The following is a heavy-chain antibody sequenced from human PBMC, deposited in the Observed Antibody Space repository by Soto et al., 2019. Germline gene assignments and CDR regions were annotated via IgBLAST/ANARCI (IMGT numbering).Heavy chain of an antibody. CDR2: IYHSGST. CDR1: GGSISGSNW. J-gene: IGHJ4*02. V-gene: IGHV4-4*02. Sequence: VQLQESGPGLVTPSGTLSLTCAVSGGSISGSNWWSWVRQPPGKGLEWIGEIYHSGSTNYNSSFKSRVTISIDKSKNHFSLNLSPVTAADTAVYFCADAPSAFWGQGILVTVSS. D-gene: IGHD3-16*01. CDR3: ADAPSAF.